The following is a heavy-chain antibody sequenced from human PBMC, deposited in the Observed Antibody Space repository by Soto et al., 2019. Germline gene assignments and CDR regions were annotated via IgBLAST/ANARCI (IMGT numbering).Heavy chain of an antibody. V-gene: IGHV3-21*01. CDR2: ISSSSSYI. D-gene: IGHD1-26*01. J-gene: IGHJ3*02. Sequence: GGSLRLSCAASGFTFSSYSMNWVRQAPGKGLEWVSSISSSSSYIYYADSVKGRFTISRDNAKNSLYLQMNSLRDEDTAVYYCARDQGGYSGSYDDAFDIWGQGTMVTVSS. CDR1: GFTFSSYS. CDR3: ARDQGGYSGSYDDAFDI.